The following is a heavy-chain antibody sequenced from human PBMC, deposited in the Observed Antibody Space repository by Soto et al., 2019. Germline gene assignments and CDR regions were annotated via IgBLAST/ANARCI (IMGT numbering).Heavy chain of an antibody. CDR2: INPDSGGT. D-gene: IGHD1-26*01. V-gene: IGHV1-2*04. J-gene: IGHJ4*02. Sequence: ASVKVSCKASGYSFSDHYIHWVRQAPGQGLEWMGWINPDSGGTNYAQKFQDWVIMTSDTSIHTVYMELSGLRSDDIAVYYLARNGGGSGSYYSIDVWGPGTLVTVSS. CDR3: ARNGGGSGSYYSIDV. CDR1: GYSFSDHY.